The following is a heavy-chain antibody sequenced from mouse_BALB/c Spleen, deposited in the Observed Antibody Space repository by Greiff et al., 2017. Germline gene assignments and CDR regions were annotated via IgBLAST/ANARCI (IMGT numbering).Heavy chain of an antibody. CDR2: IYPGSGST. V-gene: IGHV1S22*01. CDR3: TIYDYDGFAY. J-gene: IGHJ3*01. D-gene: IGHD2-4*01. CDR1: GYTFSSYW. Sequence: LQQPGSELVRPGASVKLSCKASGYTFSSYWMHWVKQRPGQGLEWIGNIYPGSGSTNYDEKFKSKATLTVDTSSSTAYMQLSSLTSEDSVVYCCTIYDYDGFAYWGQGTLVTVSA.